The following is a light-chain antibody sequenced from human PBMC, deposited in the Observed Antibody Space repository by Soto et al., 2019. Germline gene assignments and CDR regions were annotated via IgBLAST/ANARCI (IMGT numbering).Light chain of an antibody. CDR2: EVS. Sequence: QSALTQPPSASGSPGQSVTISCTGTSSDVGGYNYVSWYQQHPGKAPKLMIYEVSKRPSGVPDRFSGSKSGKTASLAVSGLLAEGEADYYCSVYAGCNNFVVFGGGTQLTVL. CDR1: SSDVGGYNY. J-gene: IGLJ7*01. V-gene: IGLV2-8*01. CDR3: SVYAGCNNFVV.